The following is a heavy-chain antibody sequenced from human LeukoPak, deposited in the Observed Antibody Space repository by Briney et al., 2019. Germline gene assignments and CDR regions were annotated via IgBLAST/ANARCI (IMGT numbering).Heavy chain of an antibody. J-gene: IGHJ4*02. D-gene: IGHD2-8*01. CDR2: IKNDGSGT. CDR1: GFTFSNTW. V-gene: IGHV3-74*01. CDR3: ARERGVSHPFDY. Sequence: GGSLRLSWAASGFTFSNTWMHWVRQAPGKGLVWVARIKNDGSGTIYADSVKGRFTISRDNARNTLYLQMDSLRADDTAVYYCARERGVSHPFDYWGQGTLVTVSS.